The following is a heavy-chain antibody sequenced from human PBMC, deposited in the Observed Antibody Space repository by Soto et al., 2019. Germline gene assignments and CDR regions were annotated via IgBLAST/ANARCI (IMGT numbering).Heavy chain of an antibody. CDR2: ISSSGSTI. CDR1: GFTFSDYY. D-gene: IGHD2-15*01. CDR3: ARAERYCSGGSCYIDAFDI. Sequence: LRLSCAASGFTFSDYYMSWIRQAPGKGLEWVSYISSSGSTIYYADSVKGRFTISRDNAKNSLYLQMNSLRAEDTAVYYCARAERYCSGGSCYIDAFDIWGQGTMVTVSS. J-gene: IGHJ3*02. V-gene: IGHV3-11*01.